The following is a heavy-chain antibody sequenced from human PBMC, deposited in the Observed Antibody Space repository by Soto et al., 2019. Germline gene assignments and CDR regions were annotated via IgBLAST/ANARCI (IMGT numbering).Heavy chain of an antibody. CDR1: GDTLGSYNKH. V-gene: IGHV4-30-4*02. Sequence: PSETLSLPCTASGDTLGSYNKHWSRIRPARGKGLEWIGYIFSSGTTYYNPSLKRRLTMSLDTSQNRFSLKLNSVTAADTAVYFCARVPSPFDFYYAMDVWGQGTTVTVSS. J-gene: IGHJ6*02. D-gene: IGHD3-16*01. CDR3: ARVPSPFDFYYAMDV. CDR2: IFSSGTT.